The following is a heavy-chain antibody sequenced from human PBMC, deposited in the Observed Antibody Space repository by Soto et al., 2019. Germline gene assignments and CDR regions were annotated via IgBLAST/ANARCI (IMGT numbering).Heavy chain of an antibody. D-gene: IGHD3-16*01. CDR1: GFTVSSNY. CDR3: ARDHRLSLRGSYYYGMDV. V-gene: IGHV3-53*01. CDR2: IYSGGST. J-gene: IGHJ6*02. Sequence: PGGSLRLSCAASGFTVSSNYMGWVRQAPGKGLEWVSVIYSGGSTYYADSVKGRFTIARDNSKNTLYLQMNSLRAEDTAVYYCARDHRLSLRGSYYYGMDVWGQGTTVTVSS.